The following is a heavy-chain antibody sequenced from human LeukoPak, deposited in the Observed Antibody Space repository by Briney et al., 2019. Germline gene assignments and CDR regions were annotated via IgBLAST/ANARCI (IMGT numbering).Heavy chain of an antibody. CDR3: ARTTSNGSADY. J-gene: IGHJ4*02. V-gene: IGHV4-59*08. D-gene: IGHD2-8*01. CDR2: INSRGDT. Sequence: SETLSLTCTVSGGSIRSYHWSWIRQSPGKALEWIAYINSRGDTKYNPSLKSRVTISMDTPKNKFSLKVGSVTDADTALYFCARTTSNGSADYWGQGTQVTVSA. CDR1: GGSIRSYH.